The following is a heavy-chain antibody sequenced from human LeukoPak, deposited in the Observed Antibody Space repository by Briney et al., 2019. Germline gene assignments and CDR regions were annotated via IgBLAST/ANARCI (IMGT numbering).Heavy chain of an antibody. CDR3: ARGHYDVLAASYKWTPDY. CDR1: GFTFNTFN. V-gene: IGHV3-21*01. Sequence: GGSLRLSCAASGFTFNTFNMNWVRQAPGKGLEWVSSITSGGDYIYYAGSVKGRFTTSRDNAKNSLFLQLNSLRVEDTAVYYCARGHYDVLAASYKWTPDYWGQGTLVTVSS. D-gene: IGHD3-9*01. CDR2: ITSGGDYI. J-gene: IGHJ4*02.